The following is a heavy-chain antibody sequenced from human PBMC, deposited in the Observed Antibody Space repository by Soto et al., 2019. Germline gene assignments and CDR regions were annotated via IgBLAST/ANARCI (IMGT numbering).Heavy chain of an antibody. CDR3: ARGGDPDY. D-gene: IGHD2-21*02. CDR2: LKTDGSHP. V-gene: IGHV3-74*01. J-gene: IGHJ4*02. Sequence: EVQLVESGGGLVQPGGSLRLSCVASGFTFNYYWMHWVRQAPGKGLMWVSRLKTDGSHPDYADSVKGRFTISRDNAKNTLYLQMNNLRAEDKAVYYCARGGDPDYWGQGTLVTVSS. CDR1: GFTFNYYW.